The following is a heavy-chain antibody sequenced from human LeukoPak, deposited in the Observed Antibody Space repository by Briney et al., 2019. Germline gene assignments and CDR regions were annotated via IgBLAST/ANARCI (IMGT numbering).Heavy chain of an antibody. CDR2: IYNSGST. Sequence: SETLSLTCIVSGGSISSYYWSWIRQPPGKGPEWIGYIYNSGSTNYNPSPKSRVTISVDTSKNQFSLKLSSVTAADTAVYYCARFTTMVRGVIYWFDPWGQGTLVTVSS. D-gene: IGHD3-10*01. J-gene: IGHJ5*02. CDR1: GGSISSYY. V-gene: IGHV4-59*01. CDR3: ARFTTMVRGVIYWFDP.